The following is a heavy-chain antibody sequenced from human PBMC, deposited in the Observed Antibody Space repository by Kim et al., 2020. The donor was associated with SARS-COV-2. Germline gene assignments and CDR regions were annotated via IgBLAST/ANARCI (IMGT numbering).Heavy chain of an antibody. CDR2: I. D-gene: IGHD2-21*01. V-gene: IGHV3-21*01. CDR3: AREDGIAHFDY. Sequence: IYYADSVKGRFTISRDNAKNSLYLQMNSLRAEDTAVYYCAREDGIAHFDYWGQGTLVTVSS. J-gene: IGHJ4*02.